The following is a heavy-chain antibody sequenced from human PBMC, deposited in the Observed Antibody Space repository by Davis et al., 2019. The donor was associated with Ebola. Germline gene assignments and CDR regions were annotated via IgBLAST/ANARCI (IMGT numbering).Heavy chain of an antibody. CDR2: INHSGST. V-gene: IGHV4-34*01. D-gene: IGHD6-19*01. CDR3: ARWSSSGWLGRFDY. CDR1: GGSFSVYY. Sequence: PSETLSLTCAVYGGSFSVYYWTWIRQPPGKGLEWIGEINHSGSTNYNPSLKSRVTISVDTSKNQFSLKLSSVTAADTAVYYCARWSSSGWLGRFDYWGQGTLVTVSS. J-gene: IGHJ4*02.